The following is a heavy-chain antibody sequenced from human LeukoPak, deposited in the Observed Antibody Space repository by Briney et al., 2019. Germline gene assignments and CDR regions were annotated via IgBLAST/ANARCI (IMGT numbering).Heavy chain of an antibody. J-gene: IGHJ4*02. CDR3: ARGVSKRSYYLDD. CDR2: IYYSGST. CDR1: GFTFSSYSMN. D-gene: IGHD1-26*01. Sequence: PGGSLRLSCAASGFTFSSYSMNGVRQPPGKGLEWIGSIYYSGSTNYNPSLKSRVTMSVDTSKNQFSLKLSSATAADTAVYYCARGVSKRSYYLDDWGQGTLVTVSS. V-gene: IGHV4-59*04.